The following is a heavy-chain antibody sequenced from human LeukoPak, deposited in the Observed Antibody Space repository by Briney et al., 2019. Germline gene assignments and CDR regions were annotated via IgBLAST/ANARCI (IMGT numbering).Heavy chain of an antibody. V-gene: IGHV3-48*03. CDR2: ISTTGTTI. CDR3: ARDNNSGYYSRFAP. CDR1: VFIFSSYE. J-gene: IGHJ5*02. Sequence: GGSLRLSCAVSVFIFSSYEMHWVRQAPGKGLEWVSYISTTGTTIYYADSVQGRFTISRDNAKNSLYLQMNTLRAEDTAVYYCARDNNSGYYSRFAPWGQGTLVTASS. D-gene: IGHD3-22*01.